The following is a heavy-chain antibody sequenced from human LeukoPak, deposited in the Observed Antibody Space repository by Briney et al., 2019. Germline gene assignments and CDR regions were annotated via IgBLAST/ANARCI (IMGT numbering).Heavy chain of an antibody. D-gene: IGHD1-26*01. CDR3: AKEVIVGVSFDY. CDR1: GFTFDDYA. CDR2: ISGSGGST. V-gene: IGHV3-23*01. J-gene: IGHJ4*02. Sequence: PGGSLRLSCAASGFTFDDYAMSWVRQAPGKGLEWVSAISGSGGSTYYADSVKGRFTISRDNSKNTLYLQMNSLRAEDTAVYYCAKEVIVGVSFDYWGQGTLVTVSS.